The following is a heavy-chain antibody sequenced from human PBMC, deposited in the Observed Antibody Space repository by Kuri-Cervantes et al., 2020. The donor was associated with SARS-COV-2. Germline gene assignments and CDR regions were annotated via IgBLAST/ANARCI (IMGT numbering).Heavy chain of an antibody. CDR1: GFTFSSYS. CDR3: ARDYCSSTSCDNDAFDI. J-gene: IGHJ3*02. CDR2: IKQDGSEK. D-gene: IGHD2-2*02. Sequence: GESLKISCAASGFTFSSYSMNWVRQAPGKGLEWVANIKQDGSEKYYVDSVKGRFTISRDNAKNSLYLQMNSLRAEDTAVYYCARDYCSSTSCDNDAFDIWGQGTMVTVSS. V-gene: IGHV3-7*01.